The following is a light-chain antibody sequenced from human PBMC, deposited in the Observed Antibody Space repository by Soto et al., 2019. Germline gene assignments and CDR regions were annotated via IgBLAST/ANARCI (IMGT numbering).Light chain of an antibody. CDR1: QSVSSSY. CDR3: QQYGRSPIT. Sequence: EIELTQSPGTLSLSPGERATLSCRASQSVSSSYLAWYQQKPGQAPRLLIFGASSRATGIPDRFSGSASGTDFTLTISRLEPEDFALYYCQQYGRSPITFGQGTRLEIK. CDR2: GAS. V-gene: IGKV3-20*01. J-gene: IGKJ5*01.